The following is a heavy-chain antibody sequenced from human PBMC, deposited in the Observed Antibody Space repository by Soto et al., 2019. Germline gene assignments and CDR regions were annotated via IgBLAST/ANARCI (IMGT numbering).Heavy chain of an antibody. CDR1: GYTFTSFG. J-gene: IGHJ4*02. V-gene: IGHV1-18*01. CDR3: ARVYCRGGTCYPPDY. Sequence: ASVKVSCKASGYTFTSFGIGWVRQAPGQGLEWMGWISVYDGNTNYAQKLQGRVTMTTETSTTTAYMELRSLRSDDTAVYYCARVYCRGGTCYPPDYWGQGTQVTVSS. D-gene: IGHD2-15*01. CDR2: ISVYDGNT.